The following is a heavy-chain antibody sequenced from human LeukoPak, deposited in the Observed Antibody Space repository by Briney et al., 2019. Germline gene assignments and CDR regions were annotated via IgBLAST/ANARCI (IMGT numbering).Heavy chain of an antibody. V-gene: IGHV3-23*01. Sequence: GGSLRLSCAASGFTFSSYAMSWVRQAPGKGLEWVSAISGSGGSTYYADSVKGRFTIGRDNSKNTLYMQMNSLRAEDTAVYYCAKDNGDYGSYYYGMDVWGQGTTVTVSS. CDR2: ISGSGGST. CDR1: GFTFSSYA. J-gene: IGHJ6*02. D-gene: IGHD4-17*01. CDR3: AKDNGDYGSYYYGMDV.